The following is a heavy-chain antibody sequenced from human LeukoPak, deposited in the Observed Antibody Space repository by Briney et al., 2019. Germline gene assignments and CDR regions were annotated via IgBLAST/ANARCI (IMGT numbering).Heavy chain of an antibody. CDR3: ARDQEATVTSVYYYGMDV. CDR2: TYYSGST. D-gene: IGHD4-17*01. V-gene: IGHV4-31*03. Sequence: SETLSLTCTVSGGSISSGGYYWSWIRQHPGKGLEWIGYTYYSGSTYYNPSLKSRVTISVDTSKNQFSLKLSSVTAADTAVYYCARDQEATVTSVYYYGMDVWGQGTTVTVSS. CDR1: GGSISSGGYY. J-gene: IGHJ6*02.